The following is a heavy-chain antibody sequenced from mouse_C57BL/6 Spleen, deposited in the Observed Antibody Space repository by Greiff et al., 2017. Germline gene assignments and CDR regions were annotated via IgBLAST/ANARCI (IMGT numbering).Heavy chain of an antibody. J-gene: IGHJ4*01. CDR2: IDPSDSYT. CDR3: ARRGLRLDYYAMDY. Sequence: VQLQQPGADLVRPGTSVKLSCKASGYTFTSYWMHWVKQRPGQGLEWIGVIDPSDSYTNYNQKFKGKATLTVDTSSSTAYMQLSSLTSEDSAVYYCARRGLRLDYYAMDYWGQGTSVTVSS. CDR1: GYTFTSYW. V-gene: IGHV1-59*01. D-gene: IGHD2-2*01.